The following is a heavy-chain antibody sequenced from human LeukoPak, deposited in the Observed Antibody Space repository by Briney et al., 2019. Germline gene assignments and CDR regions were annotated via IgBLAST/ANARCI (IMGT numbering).Heavy chain of an antibody. CDR1: GFTFSNYA. V-gene: IGHV3-30*04. J-gene: IGHJ4*02. Sequence: GGALRLSCAAFGFTFSNYAMHWVRQAPGQGLEWGAVISYDGSTKKYADSVKGRFTISRDNSKNTVYLQMDSLRAEDTAVYYCARAGVTTVRVDYLDYWGQGTLVSVSS. CDR3: ARAGVTTVRVDYLDY. D-gene: IGHD4-11*01. CDR2: ISYDGSTK.